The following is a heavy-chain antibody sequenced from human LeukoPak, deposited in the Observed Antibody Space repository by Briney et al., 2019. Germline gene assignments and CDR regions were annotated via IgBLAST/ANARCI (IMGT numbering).Heavy chain of an antibody. CDR3: ARGGGFGYSYGSGDGMDV. CDR1: GFAFSDYY. V-gene: IGHV3-11*01. J-gene: IGHJ6*02. CDR2: IISSGSTI. D-gene: IGHD5-18*01. Sequence: GGSLSLSYAASGFAFSDYYMSWSRRAPGKGRGWGSYIISSGSTIYYPDSVKGRFTISRDNAKNSLYLQMHSLRAEDTAVYYCARGGGFGYSYGSGDGMDVWGQGTTVTVSS.